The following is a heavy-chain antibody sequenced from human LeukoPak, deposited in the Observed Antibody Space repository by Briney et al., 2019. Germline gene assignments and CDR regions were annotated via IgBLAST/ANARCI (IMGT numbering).Heavy chain of an antibody. CDR1: GFTLSSYA. D-gene: IGHD1-14*01. CDR3: ARVPGEGSYYFDY. CDR2: ISYNGEST. V-gene: IGHV3-64*01. J-gene: IGHJ4*02. Sequence: PGGSLRLSCAASGFTLSSYAIHWVRQAPGKGLEYVSAISYNGESTYYAKSVKGRFTISRDNSKNTLYLQMNSLRAEDTAVYYCARVPGEGSYYFDYWGQGTLVTVSS.